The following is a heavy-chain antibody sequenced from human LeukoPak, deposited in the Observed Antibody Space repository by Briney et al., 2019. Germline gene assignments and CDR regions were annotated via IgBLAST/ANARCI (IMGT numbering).Heavy chain of an antibody. V-gene: IGHV4-39*07. J-gene: IGHJ5*02. CDR3: ARAPSFMARGANWFDP. CDR1: GGSLNSSNYF. D-gene: IGHD3-10*01. Sequence: SETLSLTCTVSGGSLNSSNYFWVWIRQPPGKGLEWIGSIYYSGSTYYNPSLKSRVTISADTSKNQFSLKLSSVTAADTAVYYCARAPSFMARGANWFDPWGQGILVTVSS. CDR2: IYYSGST.